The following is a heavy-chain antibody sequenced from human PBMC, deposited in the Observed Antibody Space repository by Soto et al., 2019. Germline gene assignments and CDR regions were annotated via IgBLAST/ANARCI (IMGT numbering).Heavy chain of an antibody. J-gene: IGHJ6*02. CDR2: IYPGDSDT. Sequence: GASLKISCKVSGFSFPSYWIAWVRQMPGKGLERMGIIYPGDSDTRYSPSFQGQVTISADKSISTAYLQWSYLKASDTAMYYCARHGTKGPATYYYYGMDVWGQGTTVTVSS. D-gene: IGHD1-26*01. CDR3: ARHGTKGPATYYYYGMDV. CDR1: GFSFPSYW. V-gene: IGHV5-51*01.